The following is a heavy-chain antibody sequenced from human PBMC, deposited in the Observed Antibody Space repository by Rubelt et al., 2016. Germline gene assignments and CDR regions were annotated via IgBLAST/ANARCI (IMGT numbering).Heavy chain of an antibody. CDR3: ATGSSNDY. D-gene: IGHD1-26*01. J-gene: IGHJ4*02. CDR2: MNPNSGGT. Sequence: QVQLVQSGAEVKKPGASVKVSCKASGYTFTSYDINWVRQATGQGLEWMGWMNPNSGGTNNAEKFQGRVTRTRDTSISTAYMELNRLISDDTAVFYCATGSSNDYWGQGTLVTVSS. V-gene: IGHV1-2*02. CDR1: GYTFTSYD.